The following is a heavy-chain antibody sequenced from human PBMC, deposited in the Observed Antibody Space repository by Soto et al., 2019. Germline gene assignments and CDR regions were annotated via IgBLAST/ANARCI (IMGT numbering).Heavy chain of an antibody. V-gene: IGHV1-18*04. CDR2: ISAYNGNT. Sequence: ASVKVSCKASGYTFTSYGISWVRQAPGQGLEWMGWISAYNGNTNYAQKLQGRVTMTTDTSTSTAYMELRSLRSDDTAVYYCAREGRYSSSWYWFDPWGRGTLVTVSS. J-gene: IGHJ5*02. D-gene: IGHD6-13*01. CDR1: GYTFTSYG. CDR3: AREGRYSSSWYWFDP.